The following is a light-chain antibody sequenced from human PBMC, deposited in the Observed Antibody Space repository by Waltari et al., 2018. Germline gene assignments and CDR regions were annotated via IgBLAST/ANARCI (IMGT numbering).Light chain of an antibody. J-gene: IGLJ3*02. CDR3: AAWDDSLNGWV. V-gene: IGLV1-44*01. CDR2: SNN. Sequence: QSVLTQPPSASGTPGQRVTISCSGSSSNIGSNTVNWYQQLPGTAPKLLIYSNNQRASGVPDRCSGSKSGTSASLAISGLQSEDEADYYCAAWDDSLNGWVFGGGTKLTVL. CDR1: SSNIGSNT.